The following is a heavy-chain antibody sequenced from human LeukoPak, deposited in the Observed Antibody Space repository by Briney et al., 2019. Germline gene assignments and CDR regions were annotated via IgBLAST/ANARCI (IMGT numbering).Heavy chain of an antibody. D-gene: IGHD3-10*01. CDR1: GFTFSSYA. J-gene: IGHJ6*02. V-gene: IGHV3-23*01. Sequence: GGSLRLSCAASGFTFSSYAMSWVRQAPGKGLEWVSAISGSGGSTYYADSVKGRFTISRDNSKNTLYLQMNSLRAEDTAVYYCAKGPPITHLSYYYGMDVWGQGTTVTVSS. CDR2: ISGSGGST. CDR3: AKGPPITHLSYYYGMDV.